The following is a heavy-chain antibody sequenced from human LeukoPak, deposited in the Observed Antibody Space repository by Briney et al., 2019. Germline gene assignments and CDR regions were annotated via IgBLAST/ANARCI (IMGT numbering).Heavy chain of an antibody. D-gene: IGHD3-10*01. J-gene: IGHJ5*02. Sequence: SETLSLTCAVHNGSFSGYYWTWIRQAPGKGLEWIGEINSSGVTYYNPSLKSRVTISRDTSKIQFSLQLKSLSVADTAVYYCARGGTTHYYGSGTSPWGQGTLVIVSS. CDR3: ARGGTTHYYGSGTSP. V-gene: IGHV4-34*01. CDR2: INSSGVT. CDR1: NGSFSGYY.